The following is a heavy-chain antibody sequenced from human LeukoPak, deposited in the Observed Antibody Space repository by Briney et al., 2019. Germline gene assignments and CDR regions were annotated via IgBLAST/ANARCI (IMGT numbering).Heavy chain of an antibody. V-gene: IGHV1-8*02. Sequence: ASVKVSCKASGYTFTGYYMHWVRQAPGQGLEWMGWMNPNSGNTGYAQKFQGRVTMTRNTSISTAYMELSSLRAEDTAVYYCAREVGHGLGSYYWFDPWGQGTLVTVSS. CDR2: MNPNSGNT. CDR1: GYTFTGYY. CDR3: AREVGHGLGSYYWFDP. D-gene: IGHD3-10*01. J-gene: IGHJ5*02.